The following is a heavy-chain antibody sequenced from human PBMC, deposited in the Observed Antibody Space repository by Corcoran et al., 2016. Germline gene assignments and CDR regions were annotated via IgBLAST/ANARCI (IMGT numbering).Heavy chain of an antibody. CDR1: GYTFTSYY. CDR2: INPSGGST. CDR3: ATLGSSGYYSDY. V-gene: IGHV1-46*01. Sequence: QVQLVQSGAEVKKPGASVKVSCKASGYTFTSYYMHWVRQAPGQGLEWMGIINPSGGSTSYAQKFQGRVTMTRDTSTSTVYMELSSLRYEDTAVYYCATLGSSGYYSDYWGQGTLVTVSS. J-gene: IGHJ4*02. D-gene: IGHD3-22*01.